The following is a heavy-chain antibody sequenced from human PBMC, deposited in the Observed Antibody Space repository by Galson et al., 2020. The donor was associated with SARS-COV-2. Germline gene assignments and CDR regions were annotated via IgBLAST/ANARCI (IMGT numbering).Heavy chain of an antibody. Sequence: GGSLRLTCATSGFSFSRNAMYWVRQAPRKGLERVAVISSDGSNKYYADSVKGRFTISIDNSKNKLYLQMNSLRAEDTAVYYCARKGGVAASVAEVSASYLDYWGQGTLVTVSS. V-gene: IGHV3-30-3*01. CDR2: ISSDGSNK. J-gene: IGHJ4*02. CDR3: ARKGGVAASVAEVSASYLDY. D-gene: IGHD6-13*01. CDR1: GFSFSRNA.